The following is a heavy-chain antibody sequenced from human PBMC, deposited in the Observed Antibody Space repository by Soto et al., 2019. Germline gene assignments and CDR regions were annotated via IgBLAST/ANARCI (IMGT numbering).Heavy chain of an antibody. J-gene: IGHJ6*02. CDR3: ARDLWGYCGTDCYPLDV. Sequence: PETLSLTCTVSGGSISRHYWSWIRQPPGKGLEWIGYMYNTGRTVYNPPIKSRVTISVDTSKNQFSLKLNFVTAADTAVYYCARDLWGYCGTDCYPLDVWGQGTTVTVS. CDR1: GGSISRHY. D-gene: IGHD2-21*02. V-gene: IGHV4-59*11. CDR2: MYNTGRT.